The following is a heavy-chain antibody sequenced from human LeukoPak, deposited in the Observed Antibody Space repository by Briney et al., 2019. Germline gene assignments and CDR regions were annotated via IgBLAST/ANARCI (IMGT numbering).Heavy chain of an antibody. CDR2: IYYSGST. Sequence: PSETLSLTCTVSGGSISSYYWSWIRQPPGKGLEWIGYIYYSGSTNYNPSLKSRVTISVDTSKNQFSLKLSSVTAADTAVYYCARGGDTAMVLYYMDVWGKGTTVTVSS. CDR3: ARGGDTAMVLYYMDV. CDR1: GGSISSYY. J-gene: IGHJ6*03. D-gene: IGHD5-18*01. V-gene: IGHV4-59*01.